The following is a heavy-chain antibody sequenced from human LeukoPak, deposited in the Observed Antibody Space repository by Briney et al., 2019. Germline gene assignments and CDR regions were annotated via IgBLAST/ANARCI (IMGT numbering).Heavy chain of an antibody. J-gene: IGHJ4*02. CDR3: AKDALLYCSSTSCYIDY. D-gene: IGHD2-2*02. CDR1: GFTFSSYA. Sequence: GGSLRLSCAASGFTFSSYAMSWVRQAPGKGLEWVSAISGSGGSTYYADSVKGRFTISRDNSKNTLYLQMNSLRAEDTAVYYCAKDALLYCSSTSCYIDYWGQGTLVTVSS. V-gene: IGHV3-23*01. CDR2: ISGSGGST.